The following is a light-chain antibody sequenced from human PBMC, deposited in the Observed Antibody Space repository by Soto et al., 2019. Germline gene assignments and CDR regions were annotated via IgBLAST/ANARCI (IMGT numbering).Light chain of an antibody. J-gene: IGKJ1*01. Sequence: EIVLTQSPGTLSLSPGERATLSCRASQSVSSSFLAWYQQKPGQAPRLLIYGPSSRATGLPDRFSGSGSGTDFTLTISRLEPEDFAVYYCQQYGSSPTTFGQGTKVEIK. V-gene: IGKV3-20*01. CDR2: GPS. CDR1: QSVSSSF. CDR3: QQYGSSPTT.